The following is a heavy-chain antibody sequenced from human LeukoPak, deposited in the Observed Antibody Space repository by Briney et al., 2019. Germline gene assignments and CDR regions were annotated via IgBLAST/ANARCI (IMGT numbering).Heavy chain of an antibody. Sequence: LPGGSLRLSCAASGFTFSNYWVHWVRQAPGKGLEWVSLIYSGGSTYYADSLKGRFTISRDNSKNTLYLQMDSLRAEDTAVYYCAGVFPWELFGGFDYWGQGTLVTVSS. CDR2: IYSGGST. CDR1: GFTFSNYW. D-gene: IGHD1-26*01. J-gene: IGHJ4*02. V-gene: IGHV3-66*01. CDR3: AGVFPWELFGGFDY.